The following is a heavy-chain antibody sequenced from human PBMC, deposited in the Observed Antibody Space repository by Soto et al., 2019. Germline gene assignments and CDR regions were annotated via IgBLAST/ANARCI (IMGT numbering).Heavy chain of an antibody. CDR2: ISRNGAST. CDR3: AKDAGAPGTRDWYFDF. D-gene: IGHD7-27*01. J-gene: IGHJ2*01. CDR1: GFTFSSYA. Sequence: GGSLRLSCAVSGFTFSSYAMTWVRQAPGKGLEWVSGISRNGASTYYAGSVKGRFTISRDNSKKTLYLQVNSLRAEDTALYYCAKDAGAPGTRDWYFDFWGRGTLVTVSS. V-gene: IGHV3-23*01.